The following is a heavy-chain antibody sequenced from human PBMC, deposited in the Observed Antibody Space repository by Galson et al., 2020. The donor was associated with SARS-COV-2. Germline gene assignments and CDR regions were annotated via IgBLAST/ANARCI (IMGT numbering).Heavy chain of an antibody. CDR2: IFYRGST. CDR3: ASEWGLGK. Sequence: SETLSLTCTVSGGSINDYYYYWIRQPPGKGLEWLAYIFYRGSTNYNPSLKRRVTMSLDTSKRVLSLRLTSVTAADTAVYYCASEWGLGKWGQGTLVTVSS. D-gene: IGHD1-26*01. CDR1: GGSINDYY. V-gene: IGHV4-59*13. J-gene: IGHJ4*02.